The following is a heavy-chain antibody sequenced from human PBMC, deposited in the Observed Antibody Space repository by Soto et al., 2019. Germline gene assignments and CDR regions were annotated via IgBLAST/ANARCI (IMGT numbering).Heavy chain of an antibody. V-gene: IGHV3-64*01. D-gene: IGHD4-17*01. Sequence: VQLVESGGGLVQPGGSLRLSCAASGFTFSSYAMHWVRQAPGKGLEYVSAISSNGGSTYYANSVKGRFTISRDNSKNTLYLQMGSLRAEDMAVYYCARDNPDLDYASDYWGQGTLVTVSS. CDR2: ISSNGGST. J-gene: IGHJ4*02. CDR1: GFTFSSYA. CDR3: ARDNPDLDYASDY.